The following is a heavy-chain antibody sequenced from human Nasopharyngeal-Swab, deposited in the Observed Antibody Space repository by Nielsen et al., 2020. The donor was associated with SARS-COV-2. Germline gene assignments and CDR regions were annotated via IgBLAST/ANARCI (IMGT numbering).Heavy chain of an antibody. CDR1: GFTFTSSA. CDR2: IVVCSGNT. J-gene: IGHJ5*02. Sequence: SVKVSCKASGFTFTSSAMQWVRQARGQRLEWIGWIVVCSGNTNYAQQFQERVTITRDISTSTAYMELSSLRSEDPAVYYCAAITGDTATGKGHPLGFDPWGQGTLVTVSS. D-gene: IGHD5-18*01. CDR3: AAITGDTATGKGHPLGFDP. V-gene: IGHV1-58*02.